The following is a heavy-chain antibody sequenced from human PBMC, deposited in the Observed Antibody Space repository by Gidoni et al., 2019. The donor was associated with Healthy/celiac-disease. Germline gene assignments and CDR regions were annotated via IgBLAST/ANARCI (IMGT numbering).Heavy chain of an antibody. CDR3: ARTNGQSSSRYGMDV. Sequence: EVQLVESGGGLVKPGGSLRLSCAASGFTFSSYSMNWVRQAPGKGLEWVSSISSSSSYRYYADSVKGRFTISRDNAKNSLYLQMNSLRAEDTAVYYCARTNGQSSSRYGMDVWGQGTTVTVSS. D-gene: IGHD6-19*01. CDR1: GFTFSSYS. V-gene: IGHV3-21*01. CDR2: ISSSSSYR. J-gene: IGHJ6*02.